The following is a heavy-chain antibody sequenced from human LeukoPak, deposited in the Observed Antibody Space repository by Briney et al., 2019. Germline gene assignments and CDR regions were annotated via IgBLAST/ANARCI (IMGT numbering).Heavy chain of an antibody. CDR2: IIPILGIA. Sequence: SVKVSCKASGGTFSSYAISWVRQAPGQGLEWMGRIIPILGIANYAQKFQGRVTITADKSTSTAYMELSSLRSEDTAVYYCARGGDYGDLRYFDYWGEGALVTVSS. D-gene: IGHD4-17*01. J-gene: IGHJ4*02. CDR3: ARGGDYGDLRYFDY. V-gene: IGHV1-69*04. CDR1: GGTFSSYA.